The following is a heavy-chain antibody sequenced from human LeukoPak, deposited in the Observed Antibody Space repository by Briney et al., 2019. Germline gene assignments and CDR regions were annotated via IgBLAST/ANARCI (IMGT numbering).Heavy chain of an antibody. CDR2: IYISGST. D-gene: IGHD1-1*01. CDR1: GGSINSYY. CDR3: ARDRGTWNDDGFDY. V-gene: IGHV4-4*07. Sequence: KPSETLSLTRTVSGGSINSYYGSWIRQPAGEGLEWIGRIYISGSTNYNPSLKSRVTMSIDTSKNQFSLKLSSVTAADTAVYYCARDRGTWNDDGFDYWGQGTLVTVSS. J-gene: IGHJ4*02.